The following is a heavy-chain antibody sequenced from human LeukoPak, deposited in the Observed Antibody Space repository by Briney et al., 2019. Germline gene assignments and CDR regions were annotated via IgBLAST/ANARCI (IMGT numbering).Heavy chain of an antibody. CDR2: IIPILGTA. V-gene: IGHV1-69*13. J-gene: IGHJ3*02. CDR3: ARDGWWYCSSTSCYDAFDI. CDR1: GGTFSSYA. Sequence: ASVKVSCKASGGTFSSYAIGWVRQAPGQGLEWMGGIIPILGTANYAQKFQGRVTITADESTSTAYMELSSLRSEDTAVYYCARDGWWYCSSTSCYDAFDIWGQGTMVTVSS. D-gene: IGHD2-2*01.